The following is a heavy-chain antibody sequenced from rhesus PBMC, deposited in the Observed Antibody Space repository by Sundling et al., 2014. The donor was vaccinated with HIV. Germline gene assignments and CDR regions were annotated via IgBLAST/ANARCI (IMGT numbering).Heavy chain of an antibody. V-gene: IGHV3-201*01. CDR1: GFTFDDYA. CDR3: AFSQYCNGGVCWDFDY. D-gene: IGHD2-39*02. CDR2: ISWSGDST. Sequence: EVQLVESGGGVVQPGGSLRLSCAASGFTFDDYAMHWVRQAPGKGLEWVSGISWSGDSTGYADSVKGRFTISRDNAKNSLYLQMNRLRAEDTALYYCAFSQYCNGGVCWDFDYWGQGVLVTVSS. J-gene: IGHJ4*01.